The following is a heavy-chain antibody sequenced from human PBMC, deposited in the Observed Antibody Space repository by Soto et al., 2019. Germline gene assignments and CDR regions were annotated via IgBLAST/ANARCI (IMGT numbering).Heavy chain of an antibody. Sequence: QVQLQESGPGLVKPSETLSLTCTVSGGSISRYYWSWIRLPPGKGLQWIGNVHYSGSTNYDPSLKSRVTISVDTSKSQIALQLTYVTAADTAVYYCVRPRSTSWTGAFDVWGQGTMVTVSS. CDR1: GGSISRYY. CDR2: VHYSGST. V-gene: IGHV4-59*08. CDR3: VRPRSTSWTGAFDV. D-gene: IGHD2-2*01. J-gene: IGHJ3*01.